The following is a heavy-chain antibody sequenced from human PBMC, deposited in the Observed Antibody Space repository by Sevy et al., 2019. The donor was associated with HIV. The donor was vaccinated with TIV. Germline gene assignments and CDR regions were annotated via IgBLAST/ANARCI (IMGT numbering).Heavy chain of an antibody. V-gene: IGHV3-23*01. CDR3: ARGYGSGSPPDY. CDR2: ISGSGGST. D-gene: IGHD3-10*01. Sequence: GGSLRLSRVASGFIFNSYAMNWVRQAPGKGLEWVSSISGSGGSTYYGDCAKGRFSISRDNFNNRVFLEMNTLRADDTAVYYCARGYGSGSPPDYWGQGTLVTVSS. J-gene: IGHJ4*02. CDR1: GFIFNSYA.